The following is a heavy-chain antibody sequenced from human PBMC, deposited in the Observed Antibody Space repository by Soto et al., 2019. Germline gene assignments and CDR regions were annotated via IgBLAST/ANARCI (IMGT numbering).Heavy chain of an antibody. Sequence: QITLKESGPTLVKPTQTLTLTCTFSAFSLSTSGVGVAWIRQPPGKAREWLALIYWEDDKRYRPSLETRLTITKDTSKNQVVLTMTNMDSVYTATYYCAYLPCSGGSCYWFSYSGMDVWGQGTTVTVTS. J-gene: IGHJ6*02. CDR2: IYWEDDK. D-gene: IGHD2-15*01. V-gene: IGHV2-5*02. CDR1: AFSLSTSGVG. CDR3: AYLPCSGGSCYWFSYSGMDV.